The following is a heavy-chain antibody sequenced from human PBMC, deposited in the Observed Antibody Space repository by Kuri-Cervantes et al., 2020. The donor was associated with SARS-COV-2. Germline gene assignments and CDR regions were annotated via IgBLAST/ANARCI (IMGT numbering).Heavy chain of an antibody. J-gene: IGHJ3*02. CDR2: ISWNSGSI. V-gene: IGHV3-9*01. CDR1: GFTFDDYA. Sequence: SLKISCAASGFTFDDYAMHWVRQAPGKGLEWVSGISWNSGSIGYADSVKGRFTISRENAKNSLYLQMNSLRAGDTAVYYCARGRYYDILTGYYNLGAFDIWGQGTMVTVSS. D-gene: IGHD3-9*01. CDR3: ARGRYYDILTGYYNLGAFDI.